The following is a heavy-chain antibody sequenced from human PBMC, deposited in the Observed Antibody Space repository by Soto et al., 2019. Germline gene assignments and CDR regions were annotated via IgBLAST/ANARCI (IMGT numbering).Heavy chain of an antibody. CDR2: ISGSGGTT. CDR3: AKTANGWFSAFDI. J-gene: IGHJ3*02. CDR1: GFTFSSYA. V-gene: IGHV3-23*01. D-gene: IGHD6-19*01. Sequence: EVQLLESGGGLVQPGGSLRLSCAASGFTFSSYAMSWVRQAPGKGLEWVSAISGSGGTTYYADSVKGRFTFSRDNSKNTLYLQMNGLRAEETAVYYCAKTANGWFSAFDIWGQGTMVTVSS.